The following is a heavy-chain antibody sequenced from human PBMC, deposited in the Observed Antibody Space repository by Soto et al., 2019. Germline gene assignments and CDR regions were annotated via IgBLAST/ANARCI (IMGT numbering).Heavy chain of an antibody. CDR3: ARSLRSGYYQFTAFDI. CDR1: GFTFSSYS. J-gene: IGHJ3*02. Sequence: EVQLVESGGGLVKPGGPLRLSCAASGFTFSSYSMNWVRQAPGKGLEWVSSISSSSSYIYYADSVKGRFTISSDNTKNSLYLQMNSLRAEDTAVYYCARSLRSGYYQFTAFDIWGQGTMVTVSS. V-gene: IGHV3-21*01. D-gene: IGHD5-12*01. CDR2: ISSSSSYI.